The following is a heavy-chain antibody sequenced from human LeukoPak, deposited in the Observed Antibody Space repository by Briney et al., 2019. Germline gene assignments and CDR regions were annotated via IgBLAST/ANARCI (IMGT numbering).Heavy chain of an antibody. CDR3: ARGGFERYCSGGSCYGFDY. Sequence: GGSLRLSCAASGFTASSNYMSWVRQAPGKGLEWVSVIYSGGSTYYADSVKGRFTISRDNSKNTLYLQMNSLRAEDTAVYYCARGGFERYCSGGSCYGFDYWGQGTLVTVSS. J-gene: IGHJ4*02. D-gene: IGHD2-15*01. CDR2: IYSGGST. CDR1: GFTASSNY. V-gene: IGHV3-66*01.